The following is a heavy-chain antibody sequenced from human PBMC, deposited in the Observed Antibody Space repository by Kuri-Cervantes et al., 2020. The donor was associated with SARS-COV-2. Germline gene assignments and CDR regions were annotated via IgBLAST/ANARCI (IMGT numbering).Heavy chain of an antibody. J-gene: IGHJ4*02. CDR3: VKTPNYDFWSGYYYFDY. V-gene: IGHV3-64D*08. CDR2: ISSNGGST. Sequence: GESLKISCAASGFTVSSNYMSWVRQAPGKGLEYVSAISSNGGSTYYADSVKGRFTISRDNSKNTLYLQMSSLRAEDTAVYYCVKTPNYDFWSGYYYFDYWGQGTLVTCSS. D-gene: IGHD3-3*01. CDR1: GFTVSSNY.